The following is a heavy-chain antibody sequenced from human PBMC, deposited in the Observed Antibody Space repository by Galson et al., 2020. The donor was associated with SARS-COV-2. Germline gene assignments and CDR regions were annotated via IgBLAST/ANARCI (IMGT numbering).Heavy chain of an antibody. CDR1: GFTSSSYA. CDR3: AKGHYYYDSSGYYSRGAFDI. V-gene: IGHV3-23*01. CDR2: ISGSGGST. J-gene: IGHJ3*02. D-gene: IGHD3-22*01. Sequence: GGSLRLSCAASGFTSSSYAMSWVRQAPGKGLEWVSAISGSGGSTYYADSVKGRFTISRDNSKNTLYLQMNSLRAEDTAVYYCAKGHYYYDSSGYYSRGAFDIWGQGTMVTVSS.